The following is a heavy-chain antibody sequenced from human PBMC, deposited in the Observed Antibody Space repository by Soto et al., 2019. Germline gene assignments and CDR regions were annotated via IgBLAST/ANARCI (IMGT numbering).Heavy chain of an antibody. Sequence: GGSLRLSCAASGFTFSSYAMSWVRQAPGKGLEWVSAISGSGGSTYYADSVKGRFTISRDNSKNTLYLQMNSLRAEDTAVYYCAKGSDKLGYCSSTSCHTAYGMDVWGQGTTVTVSS. D-gene: IGHD2-2*01. J-gene: IGHJ6*02. CDR3: AKGSDKLGYCSSTSCHTAYGMDV. V-gene: IGHV3-23*01. CDR2: ISGSGGST. CDR1: GFTFSSYA.